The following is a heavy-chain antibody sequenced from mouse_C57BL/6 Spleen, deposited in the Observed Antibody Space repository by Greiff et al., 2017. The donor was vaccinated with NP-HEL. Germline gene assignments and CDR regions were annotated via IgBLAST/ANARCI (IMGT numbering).Heavy chain of an antibody. V-gene: IGHV1-18*01. Sequence: VQLKQSGPELVKPGASVKIPCKASGYTFTDYNMDWVKQSHGKSLEWIGDINPNNGGTIYNQKFKGKATLTVDKSSSTAYMELRSLTSEDTAVYYCASTLYYGSSHWYVDVWGTGTTVTVSS. CDR3: ASTLYYGSSHWYVDV. J-gene: IGHJ1*03. D-gene: IGHD1-1*01. CDR1: GYTFTDYN. CDR2: INPNNGGT.